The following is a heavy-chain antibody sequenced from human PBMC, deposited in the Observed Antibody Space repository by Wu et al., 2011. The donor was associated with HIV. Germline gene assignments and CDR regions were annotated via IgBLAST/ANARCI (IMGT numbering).Heavy chain of an antibody. CDR2: ITPIFGTA. CDR3: ARDLRDSGSYYDAFDI. CDR1: GGTFSTSS. J-gene: IGHJ3*02. Sequence: QVQLVQSGAEVKKSGSSVKVSCKASGGTFSTSSISWVRQAPGQGLEWMGRITPIFGTANYAQKFQGRVTITTDESTSTAYMELSSLRSEDTAVYYCARDLRDSGSYYDAFDIWGQGTMVTVSS. D-gene: IGHD1-26*01. V-gene: IGHV1-69*05.